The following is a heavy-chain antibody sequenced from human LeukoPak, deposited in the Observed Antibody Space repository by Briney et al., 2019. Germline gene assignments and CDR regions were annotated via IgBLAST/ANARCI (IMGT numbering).Heavy chain of an antibody. CDR2: IDPSDSYT. CDR1: GYSFTSYW. D-gene: IGHD3-10*01. J-gene: IGHJ5*02. Sequence: GESLKISCKGSGYSFTSYWISWVRQMPGKGLEWMGRIDPSDSYTNYSPSFQGHVTISADKSISTAYLQWSSLKASDTAMYYRARSYGSGKTWFDPWGQGTLVTVSS. CDR3: ARSYGSGKTWFDP. V-gene: IGHV5-10-1*01.